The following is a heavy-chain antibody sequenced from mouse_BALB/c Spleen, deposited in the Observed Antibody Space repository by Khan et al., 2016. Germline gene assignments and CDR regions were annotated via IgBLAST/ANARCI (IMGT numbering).Heavy chain of an antibody. CDR3: ARDRYYCGSSKYFDV. V-gene: IGHV9-3-1*01. CDR2: INTYTGEP. Sequence: QIQLVQSGPELKKPGETVKISCKASGYTFTNYGMNWVKQAPGKDLKWMGWINTYTGEPTYADDFKGRFAFSLETSASTAYLQINNLRNEDTATXFGARDRYYCGSSKYFDVWGAGTTVTVSS. J-gene: IGHJ1*01. CDR1: GYTFTNYG. D-gene: IGHD1-1*01.